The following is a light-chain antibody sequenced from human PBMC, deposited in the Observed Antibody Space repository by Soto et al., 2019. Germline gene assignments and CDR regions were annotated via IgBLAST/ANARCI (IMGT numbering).Light chain of an antibody. CDR3: SSYRTGGPFV. Sequence: QSVLTQPASVSGSPVRWSAFSSTGPTVAVGGYIYVSWYQQLPGKAPKLLISEVSNRPSGVSHRFSGSKSGNTASLTISGLQAEDEADYYCSSYRTGGPFVFGTGTKLTVL. V-gene: IGLV2-14*01. CDR1: TVAVGGYIY. CDR2: EVS. J-gene: IGLJ1*01.